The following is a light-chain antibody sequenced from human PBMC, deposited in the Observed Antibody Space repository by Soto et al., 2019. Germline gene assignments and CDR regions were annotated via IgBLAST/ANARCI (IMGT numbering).Light chain of an antibody. V-gene: IGKV3-20*01. CDR2: GAS. J-gene: IGKJ2*01. CDR1: QSVSSRN. CDR3: YRYDDSPPAYT. Sequence: EIVLTQSPGTVSLSPGERATLSCRASQSVSSRNLAWYRQKPGQAPSLLIFGASNRATGIPDRFSGSGSGTDFTLTISSLELEHCAVYACYRYDDSPPAYTFGQGTKLEIK.